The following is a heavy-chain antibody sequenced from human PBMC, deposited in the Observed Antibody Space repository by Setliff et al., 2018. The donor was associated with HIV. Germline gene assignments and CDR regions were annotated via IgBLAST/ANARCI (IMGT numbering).Heavy chain of an antibody. V-gene: IGHV3-23*01. CDR2: ISGNAANT. CDR3: AKRDYSSSHDHYPLFDF. Sequence: HPGGSMRLSCAASAFTFSNYDMSWVRQAPGKGLEWVSCISGNAANTYYGDSVKGRFTISRDNSKNTVYLQMNSLRADDTAVYYCAKRDYSSSHDHYPLFDFWGQGTLVTVSS. CDR1: AFTFSNYD. D-gene: IGHD3-10*01. J-gene: IGHJ4*02.